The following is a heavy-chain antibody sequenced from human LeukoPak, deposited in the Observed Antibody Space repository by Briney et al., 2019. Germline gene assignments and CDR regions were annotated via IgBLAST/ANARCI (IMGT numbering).Heavy chain of an antibody. V-gene: IGHV3-23*01. Sequence: GGSLRLSCAASGFTFSSYAMSWVRQAPGKGLEWVSAISGSGGSTYYADSVKGRFTISRDNSKNTLYLQMNSLRAEDTAVYYCAKHYYDSSGYYYFEYWGQGTLVTVSS. CDR1: GFTFSSYA. CDR2: ISGSGGST. CDR3: AKHYYDSSGYYYFEY. D-gene: IGHD3-22*01. J-gene: IGHJ4*02.